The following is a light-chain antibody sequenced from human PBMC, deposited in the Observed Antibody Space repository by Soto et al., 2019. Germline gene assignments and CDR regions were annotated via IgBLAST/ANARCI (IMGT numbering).Light chain of an antibody. V-gene: IGLV2-14*01. J-gene: IGLJ3*02. CDR2: EVH. CDR3: NSFTTSHSWV. CDR1: SSDVGAYNY. Sequence: QSALTQPASVSGSPGQSITISCTGTSSDVGAYNYVSWYQQHPDKAPQLIIYEVHNRPSGVSNRFSGSKSGNTASLTISGLQAEDEADYFCNSFTTSHSWVFGGGTKVTVL.